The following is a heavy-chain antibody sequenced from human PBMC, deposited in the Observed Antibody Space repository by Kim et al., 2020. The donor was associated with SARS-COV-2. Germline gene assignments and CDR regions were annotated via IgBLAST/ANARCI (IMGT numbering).Heavy chain of an antibody. Sequence: GYADSVKGRLPMTRENAKNTLYLKMNSLRAEDTVLYYCAKEDYGDYYFDSWGQGTLVTASS. D-gene: IGHD4-17*01. J-gene: IGHJ4*02. CDR3: AKEDYGDYYFDS. V-gene: IGHV3-9*01.